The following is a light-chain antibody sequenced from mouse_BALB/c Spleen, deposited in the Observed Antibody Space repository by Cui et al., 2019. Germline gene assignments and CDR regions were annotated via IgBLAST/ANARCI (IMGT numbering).Light chain of an antibody. CDR3: QQSNSWPLT. CDR2: YAS. CDR1: QSISNN. Sequence: IVPTQSPATLSVTTGENVSLSCRTSQSISNNLNWYQQKSRESPRLFIKYASQSVSGIPSRFSGSGSGTDFTLSINSVETEEFGMYYCQQSNSWPLTFGAGTKLELK. V-gene: IGKV5-43*01. J-gene: IGKJ5*01.